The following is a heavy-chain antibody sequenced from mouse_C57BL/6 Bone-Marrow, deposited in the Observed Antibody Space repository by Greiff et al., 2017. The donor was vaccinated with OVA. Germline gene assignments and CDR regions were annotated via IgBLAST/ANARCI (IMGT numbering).Heavy chain of an antibody. CDR1: GYTFTSYW. J-gene: IGHJ1*03. CDR2: IHPNSGST. CDR3: ARIPQLRWYFDV. V-gene: IGHV1-64*01. D-gene: IGHD4-1*02. Sequence: QVQLQQPGAELVKPGASVKLSCKASGYTFTSYWMHWVKQRPGQGLEWIGMIHPNSGSTNYNEKFKSKATLTVDKSSSTAYMQISSLTSEDSAVYCCARIPQLRWYFDVWGTGTTVTVSS.